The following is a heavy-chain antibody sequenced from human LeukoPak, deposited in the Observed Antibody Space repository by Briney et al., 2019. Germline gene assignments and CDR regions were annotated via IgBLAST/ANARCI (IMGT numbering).Heavy chain of an antibody. CDR3: AKVHYTASFPGSFPGRDYFDS. CDR1: GFAFSGYA. CDR2: IGAHGDVT. V-gene: IGHV3-23*01. D-gene: IGHD1-26*01. Sequence: GGPLRLSCTVSGFAFSGYAMSWVRQAPGKGPEGVSSIGAHGDVTYSADSVKGRFTISRDNSKRTLFLQMNSLRAEDTAVYYCAKVHYTASFPGSFPGRDYFDSWGQGSLVTVSP. J-gene: IGHJ4*02.